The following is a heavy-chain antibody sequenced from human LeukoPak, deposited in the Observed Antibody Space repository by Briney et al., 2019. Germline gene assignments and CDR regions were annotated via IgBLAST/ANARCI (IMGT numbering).Heavy chain of an antibody. Sequence: PGGSLRLSCAASGFTFSSYAMHWVRQAPGKGLEYVSAISSNGGSTYYANSVKGRFTISRDNSKNTLYLQMGSLRAEDMAVYYCARGEEDYGDLPEAFDIWGQGTMVPVSS. CDR1: GFTFSSYA. J-gene: IGHJ3*02. V-gene: IGHV3-64*01. CDR2: ISSNGGST. CDR3: ARGEEDYGDLPEAFDI. D-gene: IGHD4-17*01.